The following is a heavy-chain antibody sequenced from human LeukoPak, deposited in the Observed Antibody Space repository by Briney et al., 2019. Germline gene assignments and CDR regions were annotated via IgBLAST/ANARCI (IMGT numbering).Heavy chain of an antibody. Sequence: GGSLRLSCAASGFTVSRNYMSWVRQAPGKGLEWVSVIYSGVRTYYADSVKGRFTISRDNSKNTLYLQMNSLRAEDTAVYYCARARSGKWGFDYWGQGTLVTVSS. CDR2: IYSGVRT. D-gene: IGHD1-26*01. CDR1: GFTVSRNY. CDR3: ARARSGKWGFDY. V-gene: IGHV3-53*01. J-gene: IGHJ4*02.